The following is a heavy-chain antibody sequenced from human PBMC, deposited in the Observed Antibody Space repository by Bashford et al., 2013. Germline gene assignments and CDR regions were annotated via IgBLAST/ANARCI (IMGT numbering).Heavy chain of an antibody. Sequence: SVKVSCKASGFTFTSSAVQWVRQARGQRLEWIGWIVVGSGNTNYAQKFQERVTITRDMSTSTAYMELSSLRSEDTAVYYCAAARHRYCSSTSCYLYYGMDVWGQGTTVTVSS. CDR3: AAARHRYCSSTSCYLYYGMDV. D-gene: IGHD2-2*01. CDR1: GFTFTSSA. V-gene: IGHV1-58*01. J-gene: IGHJ6*02. CDR2: IVVGSGNT.